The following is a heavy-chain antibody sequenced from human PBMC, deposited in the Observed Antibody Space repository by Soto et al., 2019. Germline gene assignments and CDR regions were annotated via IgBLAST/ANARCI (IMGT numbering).Heavy chain of an antibody. D-gene: IGHD5-18*01. J-gene: IGHJ4*02. V-gene: IGHV1-2*06. CDR2: MNVGTGGT. CDR1: GYRFTTHY. CDR3: ARDGNFALRGYSFGFDF. Sequence: GASVKVSCKASGYRFTTHYIHWVRQAPGQGLEWMGRMNVGTGGTTYAPKFQGRVTMTRDTSIRTAYLEVSSVKSDDTAMYYCARDGNFALRGYSFGFDFWGQGTLVTVSS.